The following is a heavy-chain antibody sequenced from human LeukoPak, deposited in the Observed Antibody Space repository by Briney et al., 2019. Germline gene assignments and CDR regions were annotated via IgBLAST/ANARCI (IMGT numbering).Heavy chain of an antibody. V-gene: IGHV3-7*01. J-gene: IGHJ4*02. CDR3: AKDKGIAAAGSYYFDY. Sequence: GGSLRLSCAASGFTFSSYWMSWVRQAPGKGLEWVANIKQDGSEKYYVDSVKGRFTISRDNAKNSLYLQMNSLRAEDTAVYYCAKDKGIAAAGSYYFDYWGQGTPVTVSS. CDR1: GFTFSSYW. D-gene: IGHD6-13*01. CDR2: IKQDGSEK.